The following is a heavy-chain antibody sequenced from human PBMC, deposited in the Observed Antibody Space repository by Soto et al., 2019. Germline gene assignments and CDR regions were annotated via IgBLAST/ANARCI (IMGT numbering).Heavy chain of an antibody. V-gene: IGHV3-33*01. Sequence: HPGGSLRLSCAASGLTFSSYGMHWVRQAPGKGLEWVAVIWYDGSNKYYADSVKGRFTISRDNSKNTLYLQMNSLRAEDTAVYYCARDGAYCSGGSCYLTYIDYWGQGTLVTVSS. J-gene: IGHJ4*02. CDR3: ARDGAYCSGGSCYLTYIDY. CDR1: GLTFSSYG. D-gene: IGHD2-15*01. CDR2: IWYDGSNK.